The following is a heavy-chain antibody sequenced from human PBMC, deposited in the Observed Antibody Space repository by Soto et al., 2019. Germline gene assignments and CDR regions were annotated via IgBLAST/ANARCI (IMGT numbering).Heavy chain of an antibody. Sequence: GGSLRLSCAASGFTVSSNYMSWVRQAPGKGLEWVSVIYSGGSTYYADSVKGRFTISRDNSKNTLYLQMNSLRAEDTAVYYCARAPYSDSNGIHYDYWGQGTLVTVSS. V-gene: IGHV3-66*01. CDR3: ARAPYSDSNGIHYDY. CDR1: GFTVSSNY. CDR2: IYSGGST. J-gene: IGHJ4*02. D-gene: IGHD3-22*01.